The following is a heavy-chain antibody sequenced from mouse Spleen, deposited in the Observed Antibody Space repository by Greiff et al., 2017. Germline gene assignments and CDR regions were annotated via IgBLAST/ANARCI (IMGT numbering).Heavy chain of an antibody. V-gene: IGHV5-15*01. Sequence: EVNVVESGGGLVQPGGSLKLSCVASGFTFSDYGMAWVRQAPRKGPEWVAFISNLAYSTYYADTVTGRFTISRENAKNTLYLEMSSLRSEDTAIYYCARHGGTGRYFDVWGTGTTVTVSS. D-gene: IGHD3-3*01. CDR3: ARHGGTGRYFDV. J-gene: IGHJ1*03. CDR1: GFTFSDYG. CDR2: ISNLAYST.